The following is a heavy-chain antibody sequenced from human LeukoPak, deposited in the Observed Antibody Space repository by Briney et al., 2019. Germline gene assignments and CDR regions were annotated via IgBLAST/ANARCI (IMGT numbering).Heavy chain of an antibody. Sequence: SSETLSLTCAVYGGSFSGYYWSWIRQPPGKGLEWIGEINHSGSTNYNPSLKSRVTISVDTSKNQFSLKLSSVTAADTAVYYCARDYDYYDSSGSMIWGQGTMVTVSS. D-gene: IGHD3-22*01. J-gene: IGHJ3*02. CDR2: INHSGST. V-gene: IGHV4-34*01. CDR1: GGSFSGYY. CDR3: ARDYDYYDSSGSMI.